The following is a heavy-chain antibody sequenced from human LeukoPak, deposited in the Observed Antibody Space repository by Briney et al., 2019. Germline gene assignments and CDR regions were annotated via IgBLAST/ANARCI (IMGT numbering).Heavy chain of an antibody. D-gene: IGHD6-13*01. CDR3: ARDRVGSSSWYGFDY. CDR2: IYTSGST. CDR1: GGSISNQY. Sequence: SETLSLTCTVSGGSISNQYWTWIRQPAGKGLEWTGRIYTSGSTYYNPSLKSRVTMSVDTSKNQFSLKLSSVTAADTAVYYCARDRVGSSSWYGFDYWGQGTQVTVSS. V-gene: IGHV4-4*07. J-gene: IGHJ4*02.